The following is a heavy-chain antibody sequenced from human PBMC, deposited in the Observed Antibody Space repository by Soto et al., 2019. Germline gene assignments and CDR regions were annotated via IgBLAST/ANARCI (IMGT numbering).Heavy chain of an antibody. CDR1: GFSFSDYW. J-gene: IGHJ4*02. Sequence: EVQLVESGGGLVQPGGSLRVSCETSGFSFSDYWMSWVRQSPGKGMEWVANVKEDGSEKNYVDSVKGRFSISRDNARKTVYLQTNSQRGEDTAVYRCAAGRWRVTYWGQGTLVTVSS. CDR2: VKEDGSEK. V-gene: IGHV3-7*05. CDR3: AAGRWRVTY. D-gene: IGHD5-18*01.